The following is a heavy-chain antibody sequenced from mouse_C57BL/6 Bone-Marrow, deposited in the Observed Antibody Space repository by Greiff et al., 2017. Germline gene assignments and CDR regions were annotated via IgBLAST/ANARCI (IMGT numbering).Heavy chain of an antibody. J-gene: IGHJ1*03. CDR2: ISDGGSYT. D-gene: IGHD1-1*01. Sequence: EVQGVESGGGLVKPGGSLKLSCAASGFTFSSYAMSWVRQTPEKRLEWVATISDGGSYTYYPDNVKGRFTISRDNAKNNLYLQMSHLKSEDTAMYSCARYYYGSSRWYFDVWGTGTTVTVSS. CDR1: GFTFSSYA. CDR3: ARYYYGSSRWYFDV. V-gene: IGHV5-4*01.